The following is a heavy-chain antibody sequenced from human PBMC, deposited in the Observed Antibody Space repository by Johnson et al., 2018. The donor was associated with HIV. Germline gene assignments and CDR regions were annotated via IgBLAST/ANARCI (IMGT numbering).Heavy chain of an antibody. J-gene: IGHJ3*02. Sequence: VQLVESGGGLVQPGGSLRLSCAASGFTFDDYGMSWVRQAPGKGLEWVSGINWNGGSTGYADSVKGRFTISRDNAKNSLYLQMNSRRAEDTALYYCAGDAHMVRGVGDAFDIWGQGTMVTVSS. CDR3: AGDAHMVRGVGDAFDI. CDR2: INWNGGST. CDR1: GFTFDDYG. V-gene: IGHV3-20*04. D-gene: IGHD3-10*01.